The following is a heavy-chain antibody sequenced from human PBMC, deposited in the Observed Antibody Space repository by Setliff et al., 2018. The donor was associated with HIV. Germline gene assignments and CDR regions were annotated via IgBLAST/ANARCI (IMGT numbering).Heavy chain of an antibody. V-gene: IGHV1-2*06. CDR2: IIPNSAGT. D-gene: IGHD3-10*01. CDR1: GYTFTGYF. J-gene: IGHJ6*02. Sequence: ASVKVSCKASGYTFTGYFIHWVRQAPGQGLEWMGRIIPNSAGTNYAQKFQGRVTMTRDTSISTAYMELSSLRSEDTAVYYCAREQVGFGPPRGMDVWGQGTTVTVSS. CDR3: AREQVGFGPPRGMDV.